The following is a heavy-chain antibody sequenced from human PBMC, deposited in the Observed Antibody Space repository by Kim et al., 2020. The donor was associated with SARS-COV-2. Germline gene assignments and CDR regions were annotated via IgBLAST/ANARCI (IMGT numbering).Heavy chain of an antibody. Sequence: ASVKVSCKASGYTFTDYYMYWVRQAPGQGLEWMGWINPNSGGTNYAQKFQGRVTMTRDTSISTAYMELSSLRSDDTAVYYCARDRGSYPPYTFDVWGQGTMVTVSS. V-gene: IGHV1-2*02. CDR1: GYTFTDYY. J-gene: IGHJ3*01. CDR2: INPNSGGT. CDR3: ARDRGSYPPYTFDV. D-gene: IGHD1-26*01.